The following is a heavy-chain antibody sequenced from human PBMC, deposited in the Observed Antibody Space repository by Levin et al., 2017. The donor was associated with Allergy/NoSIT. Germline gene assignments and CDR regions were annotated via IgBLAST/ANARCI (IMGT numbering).Heavy chain of an antibody. Sequence: SETLSLTCAVSGGSISSSNWWSWVRQPPGKGLEWIGEIYHSGSTNYNPSLKSRVTISVDKSKNQFSLKLSSVTAADTAVFYCARDYSNYHFVFDYWGQGTLVTVSS. CDR3: ARDYSNYHFVFDY. V-gene: IGHV4-4*02. D-gene: IGHD4-11*01. CDR1: GGSISSSNW. CDR2: IYHSGST. J-gene: IGHJ4*02.